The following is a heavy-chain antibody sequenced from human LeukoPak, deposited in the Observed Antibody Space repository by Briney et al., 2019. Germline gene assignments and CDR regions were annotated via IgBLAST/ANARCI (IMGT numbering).Heavy chain of an antibody. Sequence: ASVKVSCKASGYTFTSYAMHWVRQAPGQRLEWMGWINAGNGNTKYSQKFQGRVTMTRYTSISTAYMELSSLRSEDTAVYYCARAYNHYYYGSGSYHGMDVWGQGTTVTVSS. CDR1: GYTFTSYA. V-gene: IGHV1-3*01. D-gene: IGHD3-10*01. CDR3: ARAYNHYYYGSGSYHGMDV. J-gene: IGHJ6*02. CDR2: INAGNGNT.